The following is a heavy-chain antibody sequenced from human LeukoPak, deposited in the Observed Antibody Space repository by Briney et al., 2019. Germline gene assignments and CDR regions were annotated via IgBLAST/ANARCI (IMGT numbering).Heavy chain of an antibody. Sequence: GVSLRLSCAASGFTFSSYAMSWVRQAPGKGLEWVSAIGGSGSSTYYADSVQGRFTLSRDNSKNTLYLQMNSLRAEDTAVYYCAKESVSAVLYYFDYWGQGTLVTVSS. J-gene: IGHJ4*02. CDR3: AKESVSAVLYYFDY. CDR2: IGGSGSST. CDR1: GFTFSSYA. D-gene: IGHD6-19*01. V-gene: IGHV3-23*01.